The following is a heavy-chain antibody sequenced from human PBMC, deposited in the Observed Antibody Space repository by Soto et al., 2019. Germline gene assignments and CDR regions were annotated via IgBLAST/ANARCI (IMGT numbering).Heavy chain of an antibody. CDR2: IYYSGST. CDR3: AVERTLRFLEWFETNWFDP. Sequence: SETLSLTCTVSGGSISSYYWSWIRQPPGKGLEWIGYIYYSGSTNYNPSLKSRVTISVDTSASTAYMELSSLRSEDTAVYYCAVERTLRFLEWFETNWFDPWGQGTLVTVSS. J-gene: IGHJ5*02. D-gene: IGHD3-3*01. CDR1: GGSISSYY. V-gene: IGHV4-59*03.